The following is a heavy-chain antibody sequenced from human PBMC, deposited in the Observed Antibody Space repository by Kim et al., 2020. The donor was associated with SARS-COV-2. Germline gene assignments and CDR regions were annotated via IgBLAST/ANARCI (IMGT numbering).Heavy chain of an antibody. D-gene: IGHD2-2*01. CDR3: ARAPRDIVVVPAAMEDAFDI. J-gene: IGHJ3*02. CDR1: GGTFSSYA. Sequence: SVKVSCKASGGTFSSYAISWVRQAPGQGLEWMGGIIPIFGTANYAQKFQGRVTITADESTSTAYMELSSLRSEDTAVYYCARAPRDIVVVPAAMEDAFDIWGQGTMVTVSS. CDR2: IIPIFGTA. V-gene: IGHV1-69*13.